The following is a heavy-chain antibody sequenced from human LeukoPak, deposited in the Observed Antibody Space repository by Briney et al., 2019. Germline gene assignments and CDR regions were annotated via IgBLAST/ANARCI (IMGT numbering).Heavy chain of an antibody. D-gene: IGHD3-22*01. CDR3: ARGGYYYDSSGYYLWTQDWFDP. V-gene: IGHV1-2*02. CDR2: INPNSGGT. J-gene: IGHJ5*02. Sequence: VSVKVSCKASGDTFSSYDFNWVRQAPGQGLEWMGWINPNSGGTNYAQKFQGRVTMTRDTSISTAYMELSRLRSDDTAVYYCARGGYYYDSSGYYLWTQDWFDPWGQGTLVTVSS. CDR1: GDTFSSYD.